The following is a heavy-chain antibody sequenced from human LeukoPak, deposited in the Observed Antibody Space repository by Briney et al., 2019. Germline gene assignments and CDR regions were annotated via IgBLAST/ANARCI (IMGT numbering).Heavy chain of an antibody. CDR3: AKRVVPAADAFDI. J-gene: IGHJ3*02. Sequence: GGSLRLSCAASGFTFSSYGMYWVRQAPGKGLEWVSFIRYDGSTKYYADSVKGRFTISRDNSKNTLYLQMNSLSAEDTAVYYCAKRVVPAADAFDIWGQGTMVTVSS. V-gene: IGHV3-30*02. CDR1: GFTFSSYG. D-gene: IGHD2-2*01. CDR2: IRYDGSTK.